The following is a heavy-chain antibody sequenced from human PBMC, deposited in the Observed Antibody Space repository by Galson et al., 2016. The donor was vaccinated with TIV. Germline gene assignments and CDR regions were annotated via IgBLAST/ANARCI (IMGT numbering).Heavy chain of an antibody. CDR1: GSSFTHYW. CDR3: ARHGWTVATSSPFDV. V-gene: IGHV5-51*01. D-gene: IGHD5-12*01. J-gene: IGHJ4*02. CDR2: IYPGDSGT. Sequence: QSGAEVKKPGESLKISCKGSGSSFTHYWVGWVRQMPGKGLEWMGIIYPGDSGTRYSPSFQGQVTISADKSINTAYLQWSSLKASDTAIYYCARHGWTVATSSPFDVWGQGTLVTVAS.